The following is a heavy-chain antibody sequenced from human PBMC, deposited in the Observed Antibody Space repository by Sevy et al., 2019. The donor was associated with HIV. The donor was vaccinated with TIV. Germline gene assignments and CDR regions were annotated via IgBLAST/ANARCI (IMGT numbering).Heavy chain of an antibody. CDR2: IYTSGST. CDR1: GGSISSYY. D-gene: IGHD3-22*01. J-gene: IGHJ4*02. Sequence: SETLSLTSTVSGGSISSYYWSWIRQPAGKGLEWIGRIYTSGSTNYNPSLKSRVTMSVDTSKNQFSLKLSSVTAADTAVYYCARGHSSGYYYVWDYWGQGTLVTVS. V-gene: IGHV4-4*07. CDR3: ARGHSSGYYYVWDY.